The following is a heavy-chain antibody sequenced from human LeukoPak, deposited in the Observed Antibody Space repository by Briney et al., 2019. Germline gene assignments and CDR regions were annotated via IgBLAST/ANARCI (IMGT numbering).Heavy chain of an antibody. D-gene: IGHD3-22*01. CDR2: IKEDGSKK. CDR1: GFIFTNYF. V-gene: IGHV3-7*03. J-gene: IGHJ4*02. Sequence: GGSLRLSCAASGFIFTNYFMSWVRQAPGKGLVWVANIKEDGSKKNYADSVKGRFTISRDNAKNSLYLQMNSLRAEDTAVYFCATPLDYYDSSGYHQGGDWGRGTLVTVSS. CDR3: ATPLDYYDSSGYHQGGD.